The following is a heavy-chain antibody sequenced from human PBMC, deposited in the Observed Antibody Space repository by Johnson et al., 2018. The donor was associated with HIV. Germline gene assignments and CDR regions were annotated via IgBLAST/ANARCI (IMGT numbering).Heavy chain of an antibody. J-gene: IGHJ3*02. CDR3: ARDQIAAAGAFDI. CDR2: IYSGGST. CDR1: GFTFSSNY. D-gene: IGHD6-13*01. Sequence: VQLVESGGGVVQPGRSLRLSCAASGFTFSSNYMSWVRQAPGKGLEWVSVIYSGGSTYYADSVKGRFTISRDNSKNTLYLQMNSLRAEDTAVYYCARDQIAAAGAFDIWGQGTMVTVSS. V-gene: IGHV3-66*02.